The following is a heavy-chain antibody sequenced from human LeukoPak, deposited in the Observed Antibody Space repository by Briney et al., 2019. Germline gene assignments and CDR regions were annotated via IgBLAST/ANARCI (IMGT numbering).Heavy chain of an antibody. D-gene: IGHD4-17*01. J-gene: IGHJ5*02. Sequence: SETLSLTCTVSGVSISSSNSYWGWIRQPPGKGLEWIGSIYYSGNTYYNASLKSQVSISIDTSKNQFSLKLSSVTAADTAVYYCARDYGDSARGFWFDPWGQGTLVTVSS. CDR1: GVSISSSNSY. V-gene: IGHV4-39*07. CDR2: IYYSGNT. CDR3: ARDYGDSARGFWFDP.